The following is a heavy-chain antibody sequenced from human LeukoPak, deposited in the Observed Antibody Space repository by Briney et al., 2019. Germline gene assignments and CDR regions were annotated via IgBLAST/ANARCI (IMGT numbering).Heavy chain of an antibody. V-gene: IGHV4-59*01. J-gene: IGHJ3*02. CDR2: IYYSGST. CDR1: GASISSSY. CDR3: ARDVGIADAFDI. D-gene: IGHD6-13*01. Sequence: PSETLSLTCTVSGASISSSYWSWIRQPPGKGLEWIGYIYYSGSTNYNPSLKSRVTISVDTSKNQFSLKLSSVTAADTAVYYCARDVGIADAFDIWGQGTMVTVSS.